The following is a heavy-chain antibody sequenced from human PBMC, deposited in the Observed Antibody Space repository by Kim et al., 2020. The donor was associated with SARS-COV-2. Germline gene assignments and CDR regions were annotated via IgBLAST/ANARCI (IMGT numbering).Heavy chain of an antibody. CDR2: IYYSGS. V-gene: IGHV4-39*01. J-gene: IGHJ6*02. CDR1: GDSVRSSSYF. D-gene: IGHD2-21*01. CDR3: ARHVGLFYSRYYYGLDV. Sequence: SETLSLTCTVSGDSVRSSSYFWAWIRQPPGKDLEWIGTIYYSGSKYNPSLKSRVTISVDTSKNQFSLRLSSVTATDTAIYYCARHVGLFYSRYYYGLDVWGQGTTVTVSS.